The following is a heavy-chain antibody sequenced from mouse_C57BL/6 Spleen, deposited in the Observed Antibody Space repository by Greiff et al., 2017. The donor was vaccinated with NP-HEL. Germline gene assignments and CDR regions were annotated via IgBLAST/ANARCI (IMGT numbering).Heavy chain of an antibody. CDR2: INPSNGGT. Sequence: QVQLQQPGTELVKPGASVKLSCKTSGYTFTSYWIHWVKQRPGQGLEWIGNINPSNGGTNYNEKFKNKATLTVDKSSSTAYMQLSSLTSEDSAVYYCARKLRFFYAMDYWGQGTSVTVSS. CDR1: GYTFTSYW. D-gene: IGHD1-1*01. V-gene: IGHV1-53*01. J-gene: IGHJ4*01. CDR3: ARKLRFFYAMDY.